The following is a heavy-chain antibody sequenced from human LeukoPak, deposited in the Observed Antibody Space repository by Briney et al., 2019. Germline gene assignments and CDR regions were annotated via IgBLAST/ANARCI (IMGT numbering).Heavy chain of an antibody. D-gene: IGHD3-22*01. CDR1: GFTFSSYS. Sequence: GGSLRLSCAASGFTFSSYSMNWVRQAPGKGLEWVSSISSSSSYIYYADSVKGRFTISRDNAKSSLYLQMNSLRAEDTAVYYCVKGVLGDSSGYYYLYFDYWGQGTLVTVSS. CDR3: VKGVLGDSSGYYYLYFDY. V-gene: IGHV3-21*04. J-gene: IGHJ4*02. CDR2: ISSSSSYI.